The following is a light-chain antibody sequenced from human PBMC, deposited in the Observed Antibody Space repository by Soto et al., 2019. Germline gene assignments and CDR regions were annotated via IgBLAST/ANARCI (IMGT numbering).Light chain of an antibody. J-gene: IGKJ4*01. CDR2: AAS. CDR3: QQSYSRALT. Sequence: DIQMTQSPSSLSASVGNRVTITCRASQSSSSYLNWYQQKPGKAPKLLIYAASSLQSGVPSRFSGSGSGTDFTLTISSLQPEDFATYYCQQSYSRALTFGGGTKVEIK. CDR1: QSSSSY. V-gene: IGKV1-39*01.